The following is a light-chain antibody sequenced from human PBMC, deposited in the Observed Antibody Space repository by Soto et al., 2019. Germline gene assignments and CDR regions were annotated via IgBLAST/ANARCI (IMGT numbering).Light chain of an antibody. V-gene: IGKV3-15*01. Sequence: EIVLTQSPATLSVSTGERVILSCRASQSVDISLAWYQQKPGQAPRLLIYGASKRAIGLPARFSGSGSGTEFTLTITSLQSEDFAVYYCQQYNNWPQTFGQGTKVDIK. J-gene: IGKJ1*01. CDR1: QSVDIS. CDR2: GAS. CDR3: QQYNNWPQT.